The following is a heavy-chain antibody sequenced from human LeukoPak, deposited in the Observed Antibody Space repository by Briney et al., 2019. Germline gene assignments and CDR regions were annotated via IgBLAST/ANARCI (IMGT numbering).Heavy chain of an antibody. Sequence: SETLSLTCAVSRYSISSGYYWGWIRQPPGKGLQWIESFFQRGYSYYNPSLKSRVTISVDTSRNQFSLKLSSVTAADTAVYYCAGDKETTGNGRPNWFDPWGQGTLVTVSS. CDR3: AGDKETTGNGRPNWFDP. D-gene: IGHD1-1*01. CDR2: FFQRGYS. CDR1: RYSISSGYY. V-gene: IGHV4-38-2*01. J-gene: IGHJ5*02.